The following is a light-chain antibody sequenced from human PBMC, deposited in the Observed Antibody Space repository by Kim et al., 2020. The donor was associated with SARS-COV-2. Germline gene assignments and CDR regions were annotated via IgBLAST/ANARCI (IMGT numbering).Light chain of an antibody. CDR3: QQRSNWPLMYT. CDR1: QSVGSY. V-gene: IGKV3-11*01. Sequence: SPGERANMSCRASQSVGSYLAWYQQKPGQAPRLLIYDASNRATGIPARFSGSGSGTDFTLTISSLEPEDFAVYYCQQRSNWPLMYTFGQGTKLEI. J-gene: IGKJ2*01. CDR2: DAS.